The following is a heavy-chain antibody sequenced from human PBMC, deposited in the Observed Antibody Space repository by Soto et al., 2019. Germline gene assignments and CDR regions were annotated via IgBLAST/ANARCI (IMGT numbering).Heavy chain of an antibody. Sequence: GGSLRLSCAASGFTFSSYSMNWVRQAPGKGLEWVSSISSSSSYIYYADSVKGRFTISRDNAKNSLYLQMNSLRAEDTAVYYCARASQGTYYYGSGSYRGRDYYYYGMDVWGQGTTVTVSS. D-gene: IGHD3-10*01. J-gene: IGHJ6*02. V-gene: IGHV3-21*01. CDR3: ARASQGTYYYGSGSYRGRDYYYYGMDV. CDR2: ISSSSSYI. CDR1: GFTFSSYS.